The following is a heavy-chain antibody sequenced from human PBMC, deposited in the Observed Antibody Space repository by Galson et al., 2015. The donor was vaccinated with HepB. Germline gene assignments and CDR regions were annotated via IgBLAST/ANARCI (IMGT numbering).Heavy chain of an antibody. Sequence: SLRLSCAASGFTVSSNYMSWVRQAPGKGLEWVSVIYSGGSTYYADSVKGRFTISRHNSKNTLYLQMNSLRAEDTAVYYCARESDSGWLGFRDYWGQGTLVTVSS. CDR3: ARESDSGWLGFRDY. V-gene: IGHV3-53*04. D-gene: IGHD6-19*01. CDR1: GFTVSSNY. J-gene: IGHJ4*02. CDR2: IYSGGST.